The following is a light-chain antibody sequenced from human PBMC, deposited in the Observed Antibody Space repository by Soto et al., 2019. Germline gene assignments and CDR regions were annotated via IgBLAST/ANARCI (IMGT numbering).Light chain of an antibody. CDR1: QSVSSSY. Sequence: EIVLTQSPGTLSLSPWERATLSCRASQSVSSSYLAWYQQKPGQAPRLLIYGASNRATGIPARFSGSGSGTDFTLTISSLEPEDFAAYYCQQRSNWPSTFGQGTKVDIK. V-gene: IGKV3D-20*02. CDR2: GAS. CDR3: QQRSNWPST. J-gene: IGKJ1*01.